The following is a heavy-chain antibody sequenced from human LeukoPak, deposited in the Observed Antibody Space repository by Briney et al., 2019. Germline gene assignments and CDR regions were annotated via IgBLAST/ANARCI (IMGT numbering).Heavy chain of an antibody. D-gene: IGHD3-9*01. J-gene: IGHJ4*02. CDR3: ARGPSRDPYTYDILTGYQPYYFDY. Sequence: SETLSLTCTVSGGSISSYYWSWIRQPAGKGLEWIGRIYTSGSTNYNPSLKSRVTMSVDTSKNQFSLKLSSVTAADTAVYYCARGPSRDPYTYDILTGYQPYYFDYWGQGTLVTVSS. CDR2: IYTSGST. CDR1: GGSISSYY. V-gene: IGHV4-4*07.